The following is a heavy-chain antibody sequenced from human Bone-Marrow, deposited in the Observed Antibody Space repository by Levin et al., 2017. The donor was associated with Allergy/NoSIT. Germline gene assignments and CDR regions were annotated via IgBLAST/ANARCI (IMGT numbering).Heavy chain of an antibody. CDR1: GFAFSNYW. V-gene: IGHV3-74*01. Sequence: GGSLRLSCAASGFAFSNYWMHWVRQAPGKGLVWVSRINRGGSSTTYADSVKGRFTISRDNAKNTLYLQMNSLRSEDTAVYYCARDPFAYNFGSGSYLDYWGQGTLVSVSS. J-gene: IGHJ4*02. D-gene: IGHD3-10*01. CDR2: INRGGSST. CDR3: ARDPFAYNFGSGSYLDY.